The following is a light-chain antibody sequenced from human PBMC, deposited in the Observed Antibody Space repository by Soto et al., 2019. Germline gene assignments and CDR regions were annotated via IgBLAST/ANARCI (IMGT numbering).Light chain of an antibody. J-gene: IGLJ1*01. Sequence: QSALTQPPSASGSPGQSVTISCTGTSSDVVGYNYVTWYQQYPGQAPKIIIYDVNRRPPGVSDRFSGSKSGNTASLTVSDLQAGDEADYCCCSFTNIKTVVFGGGTKVTVL. CDR3: CSFTNIKTVV. V-gene: IGLV2-8*01. CDR1: SSDVVGYNY. CDR2: DVN.